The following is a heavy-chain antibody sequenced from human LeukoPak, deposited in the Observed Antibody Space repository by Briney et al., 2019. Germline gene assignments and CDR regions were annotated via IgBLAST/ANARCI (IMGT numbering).Heavy chain of an antibody. CDR2: INHRGNT. Sequence: PSETLSLTCAVYGGSFSGYYWSWIRQPPGKGLEWIGEINHRGNTNYNPPLKSRVTISVDTSKNQFSLKLSSVTAADTAVYYCARSSSSWTLDYWGQGTLVTVSS. CDR1: GGSFSGYY. V-gene: IGHV4-34*01. D-gene: IGHD6-13*01. CDR3: ARSSSSWTLDY. J-gene: IGHJ4*02.